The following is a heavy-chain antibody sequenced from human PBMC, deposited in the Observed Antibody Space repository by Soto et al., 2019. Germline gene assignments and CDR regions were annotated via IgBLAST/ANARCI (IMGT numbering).Heavy chain of an antibody. CDR2: FYSSGSI. CDR3: ARMYSSGSGWFHP. V-gene: IGHV4-31*03. Sequence: NPSETLSLTCFVSGYSITAGGYYWSWIRHHPGKGLEWIGSFYSSGSIIYNPSLRSRVSISGDTSSNQFSMSLTSVTAADTARYYCARMYSSGSGWFHPWGQGTLVTDS. J-gene: IGHJ5*02. D-gene: IGHD6-19*01. CDR1: GYSITAGGYY.